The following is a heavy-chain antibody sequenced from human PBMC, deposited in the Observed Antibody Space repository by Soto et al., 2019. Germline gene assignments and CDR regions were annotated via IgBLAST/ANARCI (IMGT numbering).Heavy chain of an antibody. V-gene: IGHV4-31*03. Sequence: QVQLQESGPGLVKPSQTLSLTCTVSGGSISSGGYYWSWIRQHPGKGLEWIGYIYYSGSTYYNPSIQRRVTISIDTPKTPFSLKLSSVTAADTSVYYGASHYYYRSGYYRDAFDIWGQGTMVTVSS. CDR2: IYYSGST. D-gene: IGHD3-22*01. J-gene: IGHJ3*02. CDR3: ASHYYYRSGYYRDAFDI. CDR1: GGSISSGGYY.